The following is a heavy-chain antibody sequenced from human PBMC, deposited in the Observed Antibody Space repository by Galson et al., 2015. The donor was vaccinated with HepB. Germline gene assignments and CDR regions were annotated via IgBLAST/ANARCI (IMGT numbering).Heavy chain of an antibody. CDR1: GYTFADNC. D-gene: IGHD5-18*01. Sequence: ASVKVSCKASGYTFADNCIHWVRQAPGQGLEWMGSINPNSGVTNYAQRLQSTVTMTRDTSISTAYMEVNRLTSDDTAMYFCARVRVKGYTYGYVLDDGGQGTLVTVSS. J-gene: IGHJ4*02. V-gene: IGHV1-2*02. CDR3: ARVRVKGYTYGYVLDD. CDR2: INPNSGVT.